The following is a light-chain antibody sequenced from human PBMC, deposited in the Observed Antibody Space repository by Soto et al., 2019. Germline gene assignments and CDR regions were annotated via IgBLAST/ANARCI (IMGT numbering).Light chain of an antibody. CDR2: GAS. CDR1: QSVSSSY. V-gene: IGKV3-20*01. J-gene: IGKJ4*01. Sequence: EIVLTQSPGTLSLSPGERATLSCRASQSVSSSYLVWYQQKPGQAPRLLIYGASSRATGIPDRFSGIGSGTDFTLTISRLEPEDFAVYFCQQYGSSPTLTFGGGTKVDIK. CDR3: QQYGSSPTLT.